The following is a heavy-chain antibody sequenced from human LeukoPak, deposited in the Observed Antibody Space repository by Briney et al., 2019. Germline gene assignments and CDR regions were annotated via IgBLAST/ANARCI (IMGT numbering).Heavy chain of an antibody. V-gene: IGHV1-8*01. J-gene: IGHJ4*02. Sequence: GASVKVSCKASGYTFTTYDINWVRQATGQGLEWMGWMNPNSGNTGYAQKFQGRVTMTRNASMSTAYMELSSLRSEDTAVYYCARANYYGSGKKDLDYWGQGALVTVSS. CDR3: ARANYYGSGKKDLDY. D-gene: IGHD3-10*01. CDR1: GYTFTTYD. CDR2: MNPNSGNT.